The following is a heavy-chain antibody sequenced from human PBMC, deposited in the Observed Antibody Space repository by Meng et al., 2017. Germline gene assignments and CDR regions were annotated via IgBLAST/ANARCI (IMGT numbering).Heavy chain of an antibody. D-gene: IGHD5-12*01. J-gene: IGHJ5*02. Sequence: ASVKVSCKASGYTFTSYYMHWVRQAPGQGLEWMGIINPSGGSTSYAQKFQGRVTMTRDTSISTAYMELSRLRSDDTAVYYCARDRRYSGYGPNWFDPWGQGTLVTVSS. CDR1: GYTFTSYY. CDR2: INPSGGST. CDR3: ARDRRYSGYGPNWFDP. V-gene: IGHV1-46*01.